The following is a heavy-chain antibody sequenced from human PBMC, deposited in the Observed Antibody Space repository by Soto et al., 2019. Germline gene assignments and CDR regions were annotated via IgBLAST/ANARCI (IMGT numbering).Heavy chain of an antibody. CDR1: GGTFSSYA. Sequence: VQLVQSGAEVKKPGSSVKVSCKASGGTFSSYAISWVRQAPGQGLEWMGGIIPIFGTANYAQKFQGRVTITADESTSTAYMELSSLRSEDTAVYYCARGRSGSYYDAPDAFDIWGQGTMVTVSS. CDR2: IIPIFGTA. D-gene: IGHD1-26*01. V-gene: IGHV1-69*01. J-gene: IGHJ3*02. CDR3: ARGRSGSYYDAPDAFDI.